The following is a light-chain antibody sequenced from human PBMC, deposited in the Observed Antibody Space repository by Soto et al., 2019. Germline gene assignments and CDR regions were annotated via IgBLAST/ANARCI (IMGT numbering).Light chain of an antibody. Sequence: DIQMTPSPSSLSASVGDRVTITSRASQSISSYLNWYQQKPGKAPNLLIYTTSNLESGVPSRFSGSGSGTDFTLTISSLQPEDVATYFCQQSYSRPRTFGQGTKVDIK. CDR1: QSISSY. CDR3: QQSYSRPRT. V-gene: IGKV1-39*01. CDR2: TTS. J-gene: IGKJ1*01.